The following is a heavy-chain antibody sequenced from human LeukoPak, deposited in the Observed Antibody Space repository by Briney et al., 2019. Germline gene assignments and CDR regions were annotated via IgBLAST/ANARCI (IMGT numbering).Heavy chain of an antibody. D-gene: IGHD3-10*01. V-gene: IGHV1-18*01. CDR3: ARVEEVRGGITSFDY. J-gene: IGHJ4*02. CDR2: ISVYNGNT. CDR1: GYTFTSYA. Sequence: ASVKVSCKASGYTFTSYAISWVRQAPGQGLEWMGWISVYNGNTNYAQKLQGRATVTTDTSTSTAYMELRSLTSDDTAVYYCARVEEVRGGITSFDYWGQGTLVTVSS.